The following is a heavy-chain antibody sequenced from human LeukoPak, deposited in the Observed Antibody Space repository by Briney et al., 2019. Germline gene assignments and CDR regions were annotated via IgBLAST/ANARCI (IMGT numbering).Heavy chain of an antibody. J-gene: IGHJ5*02. CDR1: GGTFSSYA. V-gene: IGHV1-69*06. CDR2: IIPIFGTA. D-gene: IGHD3-10*01. Sequence: SVKVSCKASGGTFSSYAISWVRQAPGQGLEWMGGIIPIFGTANYAQKFQGRVTITADKSTSTAYMELSSLRSEDTAVYYCARRAEARRIWFGELLGEAFDPWGQGTLVTVSS. CDR3: ARRAEARRIWFGELLGEAFDP.